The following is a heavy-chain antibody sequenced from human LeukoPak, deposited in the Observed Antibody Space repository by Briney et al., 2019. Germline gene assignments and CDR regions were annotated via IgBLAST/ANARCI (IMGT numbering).Heavy chain of an antibody. Sequence: ASGPTLVNPTQTLTLTSTFSGFSPSTSGVGVGLIRQPPGKALEWLALIYWDDDKRYSPSLKSGLTITKDTSKNQVVLTMTNMDPVDTATYYCAHRRGSFDYWGHGTLVTVSS. D-gene: IGHD2-15*01. J-gene: IGHJ4*01. V-gene: IGHV2-5*02. CDR3: AHRRGSFDY. CDR1: GFSPSTSGVG. CDR2: IYWDDDK.